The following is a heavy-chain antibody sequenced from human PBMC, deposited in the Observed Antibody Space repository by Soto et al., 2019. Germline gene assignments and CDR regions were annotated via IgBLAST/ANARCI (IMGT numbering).Heavy chain of an antibody. D-gene: IGHD6-19*01. CDR2: INPNSGGT. V-gene: IGHV1-2*04. CDR3: ARVADKSLPRDYYYGMDV. CDR1: GYTFTGYY. J-gene: IGHJ6*02. Sequence: ASVKVSCKASGYTFTGYYMHWVRQAPGQGLEWMGWINPNSGGTNYAQKFQGWVTMTRDTSISTAYMELSRLRSDDTAVYYCARVADKSLPRDYYYGMDVWGQGTTVTVSS.